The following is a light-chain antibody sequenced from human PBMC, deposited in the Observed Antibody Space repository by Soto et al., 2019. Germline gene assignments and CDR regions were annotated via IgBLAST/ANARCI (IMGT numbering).Light chain of an antibody. J-gene: IGKJ2*01. Sequence: DIQMTQSPSSLSASLGDRVTITCRASQSINNYLNWYQQEEGKAPKLLIYAATSLQSGVPSRFSGSGSWTEFTLTISSLQPGDFATYYCQQSYNSPYTFGLGTKSEIK. V-gene: IGKV1-39*01. CDR1: QSINNY. CDR3: QQSYNSPYT. CDR2: AAT.